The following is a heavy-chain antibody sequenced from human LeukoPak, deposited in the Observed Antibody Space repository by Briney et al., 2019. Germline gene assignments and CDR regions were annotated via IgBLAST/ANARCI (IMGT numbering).Heavy chain of an antibody. CDR2: IYATDKT. CDR1: GLTLSGIL. CDR3: ATFKGLSSDWYGWIDS. Sequence: PGGAVRLSRPASGLTLSGILMTWVRQAPGRGGAGVSVIYATDKTYHPDSVTGGLTISIHNSKHTLDLPMKNLRSEDTAVYYCATFKGLSSDWYGWIDSWGQGTQVTVSS. D-gene: IGHD6-19*01. V-gene: IGHV3-53*01. J-gene: IGHJ4*02.